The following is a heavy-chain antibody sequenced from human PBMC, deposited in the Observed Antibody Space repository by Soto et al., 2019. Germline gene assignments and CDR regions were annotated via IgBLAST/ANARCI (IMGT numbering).Heavy chain of an antibody. CDR1: GFTFSSYG. V-gene: IGHV3-30*18. D-gene: IGHD6-19*01. J-gene: IGHJ4*02. Sequence: QVQLVESGGGVVQPGRSLRLSCAASGFTFSSYGMHWVRQAPGKGLEWVAVISYDGSNKYYADSVKGRFTISRDNSKNTLYLQMNSLRAEDRAVYYCAKDQVPVGQWPGWLGYWGQGTLVTVSS. CDR2: ISYDGSNK. CDR3: AKDQVPVGQWPGWLGY.